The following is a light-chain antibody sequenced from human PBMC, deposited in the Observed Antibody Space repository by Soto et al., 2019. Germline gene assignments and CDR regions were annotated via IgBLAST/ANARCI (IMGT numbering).Light chain of an antibody. V-gene: IGLV2-14*03. CDR2: DVS. J-gene: IGLJ1*01. CDR1: SSDVGGSNY. CDR3: GSYSSSCTLYV. Sequence: QSVLTQPASVSGSPGQSITISCTGTSSDVGGSNYVSWYQQHPGKAPKLMIYDVSNRPSGVSNRFSGSKSGNTASLTISGLQAEDEADYYCGSYSSSCTLYVFGTGTKVTVL.